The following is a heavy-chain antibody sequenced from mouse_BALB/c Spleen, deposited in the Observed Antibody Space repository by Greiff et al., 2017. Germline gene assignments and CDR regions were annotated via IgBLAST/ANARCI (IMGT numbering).Heavy chain of an antibody. D-gene: IGHD4-1*01. V-gene: IGHV5-6-4*01. CDR2: ISSGGSYT. CDR3: TRGSGIAY. CDR1: GFTFSSYT. Sequence: DVMLVESGGGLVKPGGSLKLSCAASGFTFSSYTMSWVRQTPEKRLEWVATISSGGSYTYYPDSVKGRFTISRDNAKNTLYLQMSSLKSEDTAMYYCTRGSGIAYWGQGTLVTVSA. J-gene: IGHJ3*01.